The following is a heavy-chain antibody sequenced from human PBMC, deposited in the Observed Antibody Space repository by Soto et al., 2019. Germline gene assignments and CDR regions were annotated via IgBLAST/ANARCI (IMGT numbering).Heavy chain of an antibody. CDR2: IIPIFGTA. V-gene: IGHV1-69*13. D-gene: IGHD2-15*01. Sequence: ASVKVSCKASGGTFSSYAISWVRQAPGQGLEWMGGIIPIFGTANYAQKFQGRVTITADESTSTAYMELSSLRSEDTAVYYCARSIVVVVAATRYYYGMDVWGQGTTVTVSS. CDR3: ARSIVVVVAATRYYYGMDV. CDR1: GGTFSSYA. J-gene: IGHJ6*02.